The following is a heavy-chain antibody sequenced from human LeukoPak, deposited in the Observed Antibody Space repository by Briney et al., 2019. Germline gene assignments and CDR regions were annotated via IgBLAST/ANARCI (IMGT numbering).Heavy chain of an antibody. V-gene: IGHV3-23*01. CDR3: AKDGQMVYAIRGHDY. D-gene: IGHD2-8*01. Sequence: GGSLRLSCAASGFTFSSYAMSWVRQAPRKGLEWVSAISGSGGSTYYADSVKGRFTISRDNSKNTLYLQMNSLRAEDTAVYYCAKDGQMVYAIRGHDYWGQGTLVTVSS. J-gene: IGHJ4*02. CDR2: ISGSGGST. CDR1: GFTFSSYA.